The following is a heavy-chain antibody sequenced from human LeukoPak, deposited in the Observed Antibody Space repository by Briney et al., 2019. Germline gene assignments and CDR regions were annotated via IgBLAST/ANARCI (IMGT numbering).Heavy chain of an antibody. V-gene: IGHV3-23*01. CDR2: ISGSGGST. CDR3: AKPDDSSPYYYGYYFDC. D-gene: IGHD3-22*01. Sequence: GGSLRLSCAASGFPFSSYWMAWVRQAPGKGLEWVSAISGSGGSTYYADSVKGRFTISRDNSKHTLSLQMNSLRPEDTAVYYCAKPDDSSPYYYGYYFDCWGQGTLVTVSS. CDR1: GFPFSSYW. J-gene: IGHJ4*02.